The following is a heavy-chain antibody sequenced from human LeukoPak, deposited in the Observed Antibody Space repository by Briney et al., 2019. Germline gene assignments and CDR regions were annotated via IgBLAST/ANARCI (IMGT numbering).Heavy chain of an antibody. CDR3: AKDAPPFYDILTGYSRGLDY. CDR2: ISSSSSTI. Sequence: GGSLRLSCAASGFTFSSYSMNWVRQAPGKGLEWVSYISSSSSTIYYADSVKGRFTISRDNAKNSLYLQMNSLRAEDTAVYYCAKDAPPFYDILTGYSRGLDYWGQGTLVTVSS. CDR1: GFTFSSYS. V-gene: IGHV3-48*04. J-gene: IGHJ4*02. D-gene: IGHD3-9*01.